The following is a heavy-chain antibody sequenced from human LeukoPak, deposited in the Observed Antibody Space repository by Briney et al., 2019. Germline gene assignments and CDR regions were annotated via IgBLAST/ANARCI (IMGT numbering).Heavy chain of an antibody. J-gene: IGHJ3*02. CDR1: GFTFSSYG. Sequence: GRSLRLSCAASGFTFSSYGVHWVRQAPGKGLERVAVISYDGSNKYYADSVKGRFTISRDNSKNTLYLQMNSLRAEDTAVYYCAKDLGGYSSGWSDAFDIWGQGTMVTVSS. V-gene: IGHV3-30*18. D-gene: IGHD6-19*01. CDR3: AKDLGGYSSGWSDAFDI. CDR2: ISYDGSNK.